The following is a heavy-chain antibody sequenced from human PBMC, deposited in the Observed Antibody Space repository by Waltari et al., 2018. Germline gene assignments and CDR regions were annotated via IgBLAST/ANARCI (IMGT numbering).Heavy chain of an antibody. D-gene: IGHD6-13*01. J-gene: IGHJ6*02. CDR1: GFTFSSYG. V-gene: IGHV3-33*01. CDR3: ARSGSSWYHYYYYYGMDV. Sequence: QVQLVESGGGVVQPGRSLRLSCAASGFTFSSYGMHWVRQAPGKGLEWVAVIWYDGSNKYYADSVKGRFTISRDNSKNTLYLQMNSLRAEDTAVYYCARSGSSWYHYYYYYGMDVWGQGTTVTVSS. CDR2: IWYDGSNK.